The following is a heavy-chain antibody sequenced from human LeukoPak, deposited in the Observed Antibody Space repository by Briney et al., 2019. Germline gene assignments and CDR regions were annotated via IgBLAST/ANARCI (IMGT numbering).Heavy chain of an antibody. D-gene: IGHD6-19*01. Sequence: GESLKISCKGSGYSFTSYWIGWVRQMPGKGLEWMGIVYPGNSATRYGPSFQGQVTISADKSINTAYLQWSSLKASDTAMYYCARRGVAGTRDYWGQGTLVTVSS. CDR1: GYSFTSYW. CDR3: ARRGVAGTRDY. J-gene: IGHJ4*02. V-gene: IGHV5-51*01. CDR2: VYPGNSAT.